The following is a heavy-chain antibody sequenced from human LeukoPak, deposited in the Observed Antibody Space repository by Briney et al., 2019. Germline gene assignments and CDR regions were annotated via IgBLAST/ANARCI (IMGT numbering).Heavy chain of an antibody. Sequence: SETLSLTCAVYIDSFTNYYWNWIRQTAGKGLEWIGEVNDSGGTNINPSLRSRVILDTSKNQFSLKLISVTAADTAVYYCARHRSGWLQSSFDYWGQGTLVTVSS. CDR3: ARHRSGWLQSSFDY. D-gene: IGHD5-24*01. J-gene: IGHJ4*02. CDR2: VNDSGGT. CDR1: IDSFTNYY. V-gene: IGHV4-34*01.